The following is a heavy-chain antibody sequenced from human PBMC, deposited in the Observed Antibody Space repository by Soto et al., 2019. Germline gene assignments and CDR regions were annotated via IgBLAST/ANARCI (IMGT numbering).Heavy chain of an antibody. D-gene: IGHD1-7*01. J-gene: IGHJ4*02. V-gene: IGHV3-9*01. CDR3: AKGGYNWNSYLHY. CDR1: GFTFDDHA. Sequence: EVQLVESGGGLVQPGRSLRLSCAASGFTFDDHAMHWARPAPGKGLERVSGISWNSGSIGYADPVKGRFTTSRDNAKNSLYLQMNSLRAEDTALYYCAKGGYNWNSYLHYWGQGTLVTVSS. CDR2: ISWNSGSI.